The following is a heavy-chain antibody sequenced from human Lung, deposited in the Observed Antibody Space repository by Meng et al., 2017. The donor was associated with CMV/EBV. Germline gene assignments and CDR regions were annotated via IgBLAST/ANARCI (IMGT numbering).Heavy chain of an antibody. J-gene: IGHJ4*02. Sequence: SCTASGETFSSYAISWVRQAPGQGLEWMGGIIPIFGTANYAQKFQGRVTITTGESTSTAYMELSSLRSDDTAVYYCARLSGTISDYWGQGTLVTVSS. CDR1: GETFSSYA. D-gene: IGHD1-26*01. V-gene: IGHV1-69*05. CDR3: ARLSGTISDY. CDR2: IIPIFGTA.